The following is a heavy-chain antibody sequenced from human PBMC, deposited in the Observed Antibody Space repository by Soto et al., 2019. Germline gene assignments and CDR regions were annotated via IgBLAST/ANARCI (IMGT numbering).Heavy chain of an antibody. J-gene: IGHJ4*02. CDR2: ISGRGGST. CDR1: GFTFSSYA. Sequence: EVQLLESGGGLVQPGGSLRLSCAASGFTFSSYAMSWVRQAPGKGLEWVSAISGRGGSTYYADSVKGRFTISRDNSKNKLYLQMNSLRAEDTAVYYCAKGQYCSSTSCYIGGIDYWGQGTLVTVSS. V-gene: IGHV3-23*01. D-gene: IGHD2-2*02. CDR3: AKGQYCSSTSCYIGGIDY.